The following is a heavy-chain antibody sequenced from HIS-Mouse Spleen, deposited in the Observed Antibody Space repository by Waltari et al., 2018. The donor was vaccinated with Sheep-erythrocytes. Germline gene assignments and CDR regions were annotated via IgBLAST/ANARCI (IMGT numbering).Heavy chain of an antibody. V-gene: IGHV4-39*07. Sequence: QLQLQESGPGLVKPSETLSLTCTVFGGSISSSSYYWGWIRQPPGKGLEWIGSIYYSGSTYYNPSLKSRVTISVDTSKNQFSLKLSSVTAADTAVYYCARVSVAARFDYWGQGTLVTVSS. CDR3: ARVSVAARFDY. D-gene: IGHD6-6*01. CDR1: GGSISSSSYY. CDR2: IYYSGST. J-gene: IGHJ4*02.